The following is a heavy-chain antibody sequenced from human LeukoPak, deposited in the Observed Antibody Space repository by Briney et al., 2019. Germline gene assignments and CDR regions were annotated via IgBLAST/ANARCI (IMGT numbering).Heavy chain of an antibody. J-gene: IGHJ5*02. Sequence: ASVKASCKASGYTFTSYYMHWVRQAPGQGLGWMGIINPSGGSTSYAQKFQGRVTMTRDTSTSTVYMELSSLRSEDTAVYYCARARSIAAPFDPWGQGTLVTVSS. CDR2: INPSGGST. CDR3: ARARSIAAPFDP. D-gene: IGHD6-6*01. V-gene: IGHV1-46*01. CDR1: GYTFTSYY.